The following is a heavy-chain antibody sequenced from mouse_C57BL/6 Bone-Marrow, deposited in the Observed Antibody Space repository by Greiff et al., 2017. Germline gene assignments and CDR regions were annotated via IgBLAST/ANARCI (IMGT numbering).Heavy chain of an antibody. Sequence: VQLQQPGAELVMPGASVKLSCKASGYTFTSYWMHWVKQRPGKGLEWIGEIDPSDSYTNYNQKFKGKSTLTVDKSSSTAYMQLSSLTSEDSAVYYCARSITTVVAWDFDYWGQGTTLTVSS. CDR3: ARSITTVVAWDFDY. V-gene: IGHV1-69*01. J-gene: IGHJ2*01. CDR1: GYTFTSYW. D-gene: IGHD1-1*01. CDR2: IDPSDSYT.